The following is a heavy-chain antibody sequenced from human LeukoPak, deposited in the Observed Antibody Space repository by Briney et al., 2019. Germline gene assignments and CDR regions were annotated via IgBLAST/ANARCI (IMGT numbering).Heavy chain of an antibody. CDR1: GFTFSSYG. V-gene: IGHV3-33*06. D-gene: IGHD6-13*01. J-gene: IGHJ4*02. CDR3: AKGPERQLAPYFDY. Sequence: GRSLRLSCAASGFTFSSYGMHWVRQAPGKGLEWVAVIWYDGSNKYYADSVKGRFTISRDNSKNTLYLQMNSLRAEDTAVYYCAKGPERQLAPYFDYWGQGTLVTVSS. CDR2: IWYDGSNK.